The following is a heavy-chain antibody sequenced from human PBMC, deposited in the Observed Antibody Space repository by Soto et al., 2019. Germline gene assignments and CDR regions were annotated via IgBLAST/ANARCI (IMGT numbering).Heavy chain of an antibody. J-gene: IGHJ5*02. CDR2: INHRRTI. CDR3: ARGGAFIERDMVWFDP. V-gene: IGHV4-34*01. CDR1: GGSVSGYY. D-gene: IGHD1-1*01. Sequence: SETLSLTCAVYGGSVSGYYWSWIRQSPGKGLEWIGTINHRRTINYNPSLRSRVTMSIDASKNEFSLNLNSVTAADTAAYFCARGGAFIERDMVWFDPWGQGTQVTVSS.